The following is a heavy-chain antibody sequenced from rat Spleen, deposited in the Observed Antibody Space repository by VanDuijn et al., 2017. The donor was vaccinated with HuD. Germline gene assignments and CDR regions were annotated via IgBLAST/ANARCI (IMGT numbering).Heavy chain of an antibody. CDR2: INSAGST. J-gene: IGHJ4*01. CDR1: GYSITSSYR. D-gene: IGHD1-11*01. Sequence: EVQLQESGPGLVKPSQSLSLTCSVTGYSITSSYRWNWIRKFPGNKLEWMGYINSAGSTNYNPSLKSRISITRDTSKNQFFLQVNSVTTEDTATYYCARWGAKEAVVMDAWGQGASVTVSS. CDR3: ARWGAKEAVVMDA. V-gene: IGHV3-3*01.